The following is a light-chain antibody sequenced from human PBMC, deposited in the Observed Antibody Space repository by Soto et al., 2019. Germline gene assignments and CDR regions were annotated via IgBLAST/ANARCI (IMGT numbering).Light chain of an antibody. V-gene: IGKV3-11*01. CDR2: KAS. J-gene: IGKJ1*01. Sequence: EIVLTQSPATLSLSPGERVTLSCRASQSISSFLAWYQQKPGQAPRLLIYKASNRATGIPARFSGSGSGTDFTLTISSLEPEDFVVYYCLQRSDWPTFGQGTKVEIK. CDR1: QSISSF. CDR3: LQRSDWPT.